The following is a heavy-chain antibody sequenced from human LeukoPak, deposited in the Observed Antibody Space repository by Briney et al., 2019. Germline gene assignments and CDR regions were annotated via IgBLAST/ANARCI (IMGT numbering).Heavy chain of an antibody. J-gene: IGHJ3*01. V-gene: IGHV3-74*01. D-gene: IGHD1-26*01. CDR2: DGSTT. Sequence: AGGSLRLSCAASGFTFSMYWMYWVRQAPGKGLVWVSRDGSTTRYADSVKGRFTISRDNTKNTLYLQMNSLTAEDTAVYYCARVIGVGGTGAAFDVWGQGTMVTVSS. CDR3: ARVIGVGGTGAAFDV. CDR1: GFTFSMYW.